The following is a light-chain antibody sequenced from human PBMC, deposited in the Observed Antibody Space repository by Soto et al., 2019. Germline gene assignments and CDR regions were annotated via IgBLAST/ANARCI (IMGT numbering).Light chain of an antibody. CDR3: RQYNKWPPLT. CDR2: GAS. V-gene: IGKV3-15*01. Sequence: VMTPSPTTLSVSPGARAPRSCRARPSVNRNLAWSQQPPGQAPRLLLYGASTRATGLPARFSGRGAGTEFPLTISSLTPADFAVYYCRQYNKWPPLTFGQGTKV. J-gene: IGKJ4*01. CDR1: PSVNRN.